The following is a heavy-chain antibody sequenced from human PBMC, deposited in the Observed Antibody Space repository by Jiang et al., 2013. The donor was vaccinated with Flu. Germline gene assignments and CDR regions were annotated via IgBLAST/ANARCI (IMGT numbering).Heavy chain of an antibody. D-gene: IGHD1-26*01. CDR1: GYTFTSYG. CDR3: ARISKVGILGGRGGN. CDR2: ISAYNGNT. J-gene: IGHJ4*02. V-gene: IGHV1-18*04. Sequence: SGAEVKKPGASVKVSCKASGYTFTSYGISWVRQAPGQGLEWMGGISAYNGNTHYPQKFRDRVTMTTDTSTTTAYMEVRSLRFDDTAVYYCARISKVGILGGRGGNWGQGTLVAVSS.